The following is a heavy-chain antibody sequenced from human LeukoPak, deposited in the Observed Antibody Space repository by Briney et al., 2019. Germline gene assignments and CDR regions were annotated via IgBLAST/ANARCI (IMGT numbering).Heavy chain of an antibody. Sequence: ASVKVSCKASGYTFTSYGITWVRQAPGQGLEWMGRTRSYNGDTNYAERFQDRVTMTTDPSTSTAYMELRSLRSDDTAIYCCARDVSTWYFDLWGRGTLVIVSS. CDR1: GYTFTSYG. CDR2: TRSYNGDT. V-gene: IGHV1-18*01. CDR3: ARDVSTWYFDL. J-gene: IGHJ2*01.